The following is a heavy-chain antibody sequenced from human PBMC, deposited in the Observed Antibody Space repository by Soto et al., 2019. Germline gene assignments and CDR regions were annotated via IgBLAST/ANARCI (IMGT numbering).Heavy chain of an antibody. Sequence: QVQLVQSGAEVKKPGSSVKVSCKASGGTFSRHVISWVRQAPGQGLEWMGGIIPTFGTVNYAQSFQGRVTITADESTSTAYMGLCNLTSEDTAVYYCARGVHNWFDPWGQGTLVTVSS. CDR3: ARGVHNWFDP. CDR2: IIPTFGTV. CDR1: GGTFSRHV. J-gene: IGHJ5*02. V-gene: IGHV1-69*12. D-gene: IGHD3-10*01.